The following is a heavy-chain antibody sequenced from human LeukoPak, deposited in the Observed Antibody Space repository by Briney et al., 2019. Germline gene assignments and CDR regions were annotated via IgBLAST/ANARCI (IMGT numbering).Heavy chain of an antibody. V-gene: IGHV3-15*01. CDR1: GFTSSNAW. J-gene: IGHJ4*02. CDR2: NKSKTDGGTT. Sequence: GGSLRLSCAASGFTSSNAWMSWVRQAPGKGLEWVGRNKSKTDGGTTDYAAPVKGRFTISRDDSKNTLYLQMNSLKTEDTAVYYCTTDRYGDHEIGYWGQGTLVTVSS. CDR3: TTDRYGDHEIGY. D-gene: IGHD4-17*01.